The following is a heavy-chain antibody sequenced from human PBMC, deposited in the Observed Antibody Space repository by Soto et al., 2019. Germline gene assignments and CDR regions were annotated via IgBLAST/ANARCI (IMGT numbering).Heavy chain of an antibody. D-gene: IGHD5-12*01. V-gene: IGHV3-49*03. J-gene: IGHJ4*02. CDR1: GFTFGDYA. Sequence: EVQLVESGGGLVQSGRSLRLSCTASGFTFGDYAMSWFRQAPGKGLEWVGFIRSKAYGGTTEYAASVKGRFTISRDDSKSIAYLQMNSLKTEDTAVYYCTRDPRLWPRSTTFDYWGQGTLVTVSS. CDR2: IRSKAYGGTT. CDR3: TRDPRLWPRSTTFDY.